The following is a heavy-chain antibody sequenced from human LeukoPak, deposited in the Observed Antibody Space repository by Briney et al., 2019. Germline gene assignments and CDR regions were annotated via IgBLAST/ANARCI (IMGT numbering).Heavy chain of an antibody. CDR3: SRGSGWLSVY. V-gene: IGHV3-49*03. J-gene: IGHJ4*02. CDR1: GFTFGDHL. D-gene: IGHD6-19*01. CDR2: ISGGTT. Sequence: GRSLRLSCTPSGFTFGDHLMSWFRQAPGKGLEWIGFISGGTTEYAASVKGRFTISRDDSTRTAHLQMNSPTTEDTAVYYCSRGSGWLSVYWGQGTLVTVSS.